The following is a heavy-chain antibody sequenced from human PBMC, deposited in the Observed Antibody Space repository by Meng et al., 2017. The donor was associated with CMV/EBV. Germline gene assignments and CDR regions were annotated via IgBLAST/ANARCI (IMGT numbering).Heavy chain of an antibody. Sequence: SETLSLTCTVSGGSISSYYWSWIRQPPGKGLEWIGYSYYSGSTNYNPSLKSRVTISVDTSKNQFSLKLSSGTAADTAVYYCARSRGNNCGGDCYDFDYWGQGTLVTVSS. CDR2: SYYSGST. CDR1: GGSISSYY. D-gene: IGHD2-21*01. J-gene: IGHJ4*02. CDR3: ARSRGNNCGGDCYDFDY. V-gene: IGHV4-59*01.